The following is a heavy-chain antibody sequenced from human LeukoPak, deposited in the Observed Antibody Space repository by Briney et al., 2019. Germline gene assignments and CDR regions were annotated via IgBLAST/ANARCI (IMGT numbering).Heavy chain of an antibody. Sequence: PGGSLRLSCAASGFTVSSNYMSWVRQAPGKGLEWVSVIYSGGSTYYADSVKGRFTISRDNAKNSLYLQMNSLRAEDTAIYYCTRVGHIDEGIDYWGQGTLVTVSS. CDR3: TRVGHIDEGIDY. D-gene: IGHD1-26*01. CDR2: IYSGGST. J-gene: IGHJ4*02. CDR1: GFTVSSNY. V-gene: IGHV3-53*01.